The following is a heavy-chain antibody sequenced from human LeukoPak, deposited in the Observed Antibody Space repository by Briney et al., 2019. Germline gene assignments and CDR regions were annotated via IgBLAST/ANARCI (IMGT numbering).Heavy chain of an antibody. V-gene: IGHV1-69*05. Sequence: SVKVSCKASGGTFSSYAISWVRQAPGQGLEWMGRIIPIFGTANYAQKFQGRVTITTDESTSTAYMELSSLRSEDTAVYYCATFDAKSEPDIVLMVYEGAFDIWGQGTMVTVSS. J-gene: IGHJ3*02. CDR2: IIPIFGTA. CDR1: GGTFSSYA. D-gene: IGHD2-8*01. CDR3: ATFDAKSEPDIVLMVYEGAFDI.